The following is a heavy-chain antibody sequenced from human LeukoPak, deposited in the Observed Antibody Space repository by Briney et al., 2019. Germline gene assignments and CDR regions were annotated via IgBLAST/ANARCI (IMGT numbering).Heavy chain of an antibody. Sequence: GGSLRLSCAASGFIVTGNYISWVRQAPGKGLEWVSAISGSGGSTYYADSVKGRFTISRDNSKNTLYLQMNSLRAEDTAVYYCAKDTSRGYGDYDLYYFDYWGQGTLVTVSS. J-gene: IGHJ4*02. V-gene: IGHV3-23*01. CDR3: AKDTSRGYGDYDLYYFDY. D-gene: IGHD4-17*01. CDR2: ISGSGGST. CDR1: GFIVTGNY.